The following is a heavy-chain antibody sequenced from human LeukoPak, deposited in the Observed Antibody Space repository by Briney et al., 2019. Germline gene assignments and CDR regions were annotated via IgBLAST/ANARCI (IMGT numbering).Heavy chain of an antibody. V-gene: IGHV1-8*01. CDR2: MNPNSGNT. CDR3: ARGVRAAADPFDY. J-gene: IGHJ4*02. CDR1: GYTFTSYD. Sequence: ASVKVSCKAAGYTFTSYDINWVRQATGQGLEWMGWMNPNSGNTGYAQKFQGRVTMTRNTSISTAYMELSSLRSEDTAVYYCARGVRAAADPFDYWGQGTLVTVS. D-gene: IGHD6-13*01.